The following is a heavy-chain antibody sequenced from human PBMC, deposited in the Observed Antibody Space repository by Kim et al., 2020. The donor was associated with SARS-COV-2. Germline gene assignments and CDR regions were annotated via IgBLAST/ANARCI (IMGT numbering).Heavy chain of an antibody. CDR1: GYTFTSYY. CDR2: INPSGGST. J-gene: IGHJ1*01. V-gene: IGHV1-46*01. Sequence: ASVKVSCKASGYTFTSYYMHWVRQAPGQGLEWMGIINPSGGSTSYAQKFQGRVTMTRDTSTSTVYMELSSLRSEDTAVYYCARDFWRNQGYDFWSGYYTGEYFQHWGQGTLVTVSS. CDR3: ARDFWRNQGYDFWSGYYTGEYFQH. D-gene: IGHD3-3*01.